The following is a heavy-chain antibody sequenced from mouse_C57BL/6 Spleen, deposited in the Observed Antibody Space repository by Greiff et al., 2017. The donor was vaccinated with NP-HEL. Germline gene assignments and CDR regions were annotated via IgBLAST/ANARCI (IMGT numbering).Heavy chain of an antibody. CDR3: ARAYYSNYYFDY. CDR2: IDPSDSYT. CDR1: GYTFTSYW. D-gene: IGHD2-5*01. J-gene: IGHJ2*01. V-gene: IGHV1-69*01. Sequence: QVQLQQPGAELVMPGASVKLSCKASGYTFTSYWMHWVKQRPGPGLEWIGEIDPSDSYTNYNQKFKGKSTLTVDKSSSTAYMQLSSLTYEDSAVYYCARAYYSNYYFDYWGQGTTLTVSS.